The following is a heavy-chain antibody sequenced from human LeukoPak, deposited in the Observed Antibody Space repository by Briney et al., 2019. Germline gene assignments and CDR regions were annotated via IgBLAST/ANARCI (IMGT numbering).Heavy chain of an antibody. V-gene: IGHV1-2*06. CDR3: ARALYGGNRDY. D-gene: IGHD4-23*01. CDR2: INPNSGGT. J-gene: IGHJ4*02. CDR1: GYTFTGYY. Sequence: ASVKVSFTASGYTFTGYYMHWVRQAPGQGLEWMGRINPNSGGTNYAQKFQGRVTMTRDTSISTAYMELSRLRSDDTAVYYCARALYGGNRDYWGQGTLVTVSS.